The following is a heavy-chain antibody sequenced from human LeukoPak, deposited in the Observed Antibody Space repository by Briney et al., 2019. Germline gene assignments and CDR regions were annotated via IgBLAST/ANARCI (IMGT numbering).Heavy chain of an antibody. CDR3: ARSGVFTGYDAFDI. Sequence: PSETLSLTCTVSGGSINISYWSWIRQPPGKGLEWIGYIYYRGSTNYNPSLKSRVTIPVDTSKNQYSLKLSSVTAADTAVYYCARSGVFTGYDAFDIWGQGTRVTVSS. V-gene: IGHV4-59*08. CDR1: GGSINISY. J-gene: IGHJ3*02. D-gene: IGHD6-13*01. CDR2: IYYRGST.